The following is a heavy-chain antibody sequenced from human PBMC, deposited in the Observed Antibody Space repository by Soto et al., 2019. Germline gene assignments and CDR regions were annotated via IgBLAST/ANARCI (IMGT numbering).Heavy chain of an antibody. Sequence: GGSLRLSCVASGFTFSGYAMTWVRQAPGTGLEWVSVITGSGGGTYYADSVKGRFTISRDNSKNTLYVQMNSLRAEDTAVYYCARDRRSREYYYYYMDVWGKGTTVTVSS. CDR3: ARDRRSREYYYYYMDV. J-gene: IGHJ6*03. CDR2: ITGSGGGT. D-gene: IGHD4-17*01. V-gene: IGHV3-23*01. CDR1: GFTFSGYA.